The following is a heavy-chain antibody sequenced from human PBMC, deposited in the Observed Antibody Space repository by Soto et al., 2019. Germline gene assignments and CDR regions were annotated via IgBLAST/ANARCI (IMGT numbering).Heavy chain of an antibody. CDR1: GFSLSTSGVG. Sequence: QITLKESGPTLVKPTQTLTLTCTFSGFSLSTSGVGVGWIRQPPGKALEWLALIYWDDDKRYSPSLKSRLTITTDTSKNHVVLTMTNIDPVYTATYYCAHSLYDYVWGTNWFDPWGQGTLVTVSS. D-gene: IGHD3-16*01. CDR3: AHSLYDYVWGTNWFDP. CDR2: IYWDDDK. V-gene: IGHV2-5*02. J-gene: IGHJ5*02.